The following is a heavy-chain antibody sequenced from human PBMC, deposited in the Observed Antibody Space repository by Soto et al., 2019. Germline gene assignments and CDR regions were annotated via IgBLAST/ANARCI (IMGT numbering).Heavy chain of an antibody. V-gene: IGHV3-23*01. J-gene: IGHJ4*02. Sequence: EVQLLESGGGLAQPGGSLRLSCVASGITFSSYAMSWVRQAPGKGLEWVSAISGSGGSTYNADSVKGRFTISRDNSKNTLYPQLNSLRAEDTAVYYCAKGSSGAGNDYWGQGTLVTVSS. D-gene: IGHD1-1*01. CDR1: GITFSSYA. CDR2: ISGSGGST. CDR3: AKGSSGAGNDY.